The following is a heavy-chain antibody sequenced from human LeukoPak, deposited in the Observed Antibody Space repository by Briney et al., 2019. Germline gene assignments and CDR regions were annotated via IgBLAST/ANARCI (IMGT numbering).Heavy chain of an antibody. V-gene: IGHV4-59*01. D-gene: IGHD6-19*01. CDR1: GGSISSYY. J-gene: IGHJ4*02. CDR2: IYYSGST. CDR3: ARGYSSGWIDY. Sequence: PSETLSLTCTVSGGSISSYYWSWLRQPPGKGLEWIGYIYYSGSTNYNPSLKSRVTISVDTSKNQFSLKLSSVTAADTAVYYSARGYSSGWIDYRGQGTLVTVSS.